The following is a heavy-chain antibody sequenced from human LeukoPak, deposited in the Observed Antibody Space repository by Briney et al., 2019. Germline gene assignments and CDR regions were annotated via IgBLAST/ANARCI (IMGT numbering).Heavy chain of an antibody. Sequence: GASVKVSCKASGYIFTDYYMHWVRQAPGQGFEWMGWINPNDGDTNYAQKFQGRVTMTRDTSISIAHMEVSRLRSDDTAVYYCARANFLYCSSSTCLFDYWGQGTLVTVSS. D-gene: IGHD2-2*01. CDR2: INPNDGDT. CDR3: ARANFLYCSSSTCLFDY. V-gene: IGHV1-2*02. CDR1: GYIFTDYY. J-gene: IGHJ4*02.